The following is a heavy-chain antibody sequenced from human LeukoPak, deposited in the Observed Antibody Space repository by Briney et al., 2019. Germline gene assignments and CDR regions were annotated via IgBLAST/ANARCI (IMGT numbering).Heavy chain of an antibody. CDR3: ARDLPKGSYYYCGMDV. Sequence: GGSLRLSCAASGFTFSSYAMSWVRQAPGKGLEWVSAISGSGGSTYYADSVKGRFTISRDNSKNTLYLQMNSLRAEDTAVYYCARDLPKGSYYYCGMDVWGQGTTVTVSS. J-gene: IGHJ6*02. D-gene: IGHD1-26*01. CDR2: ISGSGGST. V-gene: IGHV3-23*01. CDR1: GFTFSSYA.